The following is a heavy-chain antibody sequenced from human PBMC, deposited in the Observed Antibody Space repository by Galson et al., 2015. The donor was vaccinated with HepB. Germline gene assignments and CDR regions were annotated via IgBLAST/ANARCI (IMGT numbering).Heavy chain of an antibody. CDR3: AGGGIAVAEDNWFDP. CDR1: GYSFTSYW. D-gene: IGHD6-19*01. CDR2: IDPSDSYT. Sequence: QSGAEVKKPGESLRISCKGSGYSFTSYWISWVRQMPGKGLEWMGRIDPSDSYTNYSPSFQGHVTISADKSISTAYLQWSSLKASDTAMYYCAGGGIAVAEDNWFDPWGQGTLVTVSS. J-gene: IGHJ5*02. V-gene: IGHV5-10-1*01.